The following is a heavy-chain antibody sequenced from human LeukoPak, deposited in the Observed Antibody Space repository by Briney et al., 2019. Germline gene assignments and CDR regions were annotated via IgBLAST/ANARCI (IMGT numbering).Heavy chain of an antibody. D-gene: IGHD2-2*01. CDR2: INWNGGST. Sequence: GGPLRLSCAASGFRFDDYGMSWVRQAPGKGLEWVSGINWNGGSTNYADSVKGRFTISRDNAKNSLNLQMNSLRVEDTAFYYCTRDLFPTSSSLDFWGQGTLVTVSS. CDR3: TRDLFPTSSSLDF. V-gene: IGHV3-20*04. CDR1: GFRFDDYG. J-gene: IGHJ4*02.